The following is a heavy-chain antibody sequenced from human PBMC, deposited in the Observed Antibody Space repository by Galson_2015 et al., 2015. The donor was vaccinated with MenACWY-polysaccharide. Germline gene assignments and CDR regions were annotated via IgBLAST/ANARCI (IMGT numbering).Heavy chain of an antibody. J-gene: IGHJ4*02. CDR3: ARIIARKYTFADS. D-gene: IGHD2-21*01. V-gene: IGHV1-8*01. CDR1: GYKFTSYD. Sequence: SVKVSCKASGYKFTSYDINWVRQATGQGLEWMGWMNPNSGNTGYAQNFQGRVTMTSSSAMSTAFMELSSLRSEDTAVYYCARIIARKYTFADSWGQGTLVTVSS. CDR2: MNPNSGNT.